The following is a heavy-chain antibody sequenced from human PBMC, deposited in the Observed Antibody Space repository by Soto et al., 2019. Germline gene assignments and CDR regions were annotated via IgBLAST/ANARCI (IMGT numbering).Heavy chain of an antibody. V-gene: IGHV4-31*03. CDR2: IYYNGDA. D-gene: IGHD3-16*01. Sequence: SETLSRTCTVSGGPFPSGGYYWSWIRQEPGKGLEWIGYIYYNGDASYNPSLRSRVTISADTSKTQFSLKLSSVTSADTAVYYCARGDSQVSSVFDYWGPGMLVPVSS. CDR3: ARGDSQVSSVFDY. J-gene: IGHJ4*02. CDR1: GGPFPSGGYY.